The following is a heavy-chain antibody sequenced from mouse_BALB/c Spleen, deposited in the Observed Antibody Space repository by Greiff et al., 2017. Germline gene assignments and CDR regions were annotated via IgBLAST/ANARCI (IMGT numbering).Heavy chain of an antibody. J-gene: IGHJ4*01. V-gene: IGHV5-6-4*01. D-gene: IGHD2-1*01. CDR1: GFTFSSYT. CDR3: TRGRYGNPYYAMDY. Sequence: EVKLMESGGGLVKPGGSLKLSCAASGFTFSSYTMSWVRQTPEKRLEWVATISSGGSYTYYPDSVKGRFTISRDNAKNTLYLQMSSLKSEDTAMYYCTRGRYGNPYYAMDYWGQGTSVTVSS. CDR2: ISSGGSYT.